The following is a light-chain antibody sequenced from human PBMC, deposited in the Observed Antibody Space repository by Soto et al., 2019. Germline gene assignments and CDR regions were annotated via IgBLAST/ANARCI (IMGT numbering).Light chain of an antibody. CDR1: SSDIGVYNY. Sequence: QSALTQPASVSGSPGQSITISCTGTSSDIGVYNYVSWYQQHPGKAPKLIIFEVSNRPSGVSDRFSGSKSGNTASLTISGLQAEDEADYHCSSYTSSSTLVFGGGTKVTVL. CDR3: SSYTSSSTLV. CDR2: EVS. J-gene: IGLJ2*01. V-gene: IGLV2-14*01.